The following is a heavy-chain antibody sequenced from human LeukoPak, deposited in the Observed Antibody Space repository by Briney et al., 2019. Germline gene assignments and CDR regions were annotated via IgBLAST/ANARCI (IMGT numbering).Heavy chain of an antibody. J-gene: IGHJ4*02. Sequence: GGSLRLSCAVSGFTFSDYYMGWIRQAPGEGLEWVSYISSSGSTIYYADSMKGRFTISRDNAKNALYLQMNSLRAEHTAVYYCARGKRSSGWPDYWGQGTLVTVPS. D-gene: IGHD6-19*01. CDR3: ARGKRSSGWPDY. CDR1: GFTFSDYY. CDR2: ISSSGSTI. V-gene: IGHV3-11*04.